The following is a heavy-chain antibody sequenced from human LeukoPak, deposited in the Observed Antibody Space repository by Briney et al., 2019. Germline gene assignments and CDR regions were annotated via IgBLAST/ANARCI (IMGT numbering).Heavy chain of an antibody. V-gene: IGHV3-48*01. J-gene: IGHJ4*02. CDR2: ITFTGTT. Sequence: GGSLRLSCAASGVTLSGYSMNWVRQAPGKGLEWVSHITFTGTTYYADSVEGRFTISRDNAKKSLSLQMNSLRAEDTAIYYCSTAKFDYWGQGTLVTVSS. CDR1: GVTLSGYS. CDR3: STAKFDY.